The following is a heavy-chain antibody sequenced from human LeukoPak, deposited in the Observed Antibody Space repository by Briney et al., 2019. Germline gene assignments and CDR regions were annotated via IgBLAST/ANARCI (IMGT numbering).Heavy chain of an antibody. V-gene: IGHV4-59*01. J-gene: IGHJ3*02. CDR2: IYYSGST. CDR1: GGSISSYY. Sequence: PSETLSLTCTVSGGSISSYYWSWIRQPPGKGLEWIGYIYYSGSTNYNPSLKSRVTISVDTSKNQFSLKLSSVTAADTAVYYCARWLQFLRAFDIWGQGTMFTVSS. D-gene: IGHD5-24*01. CDR3: ARWLQFLRAFDI.